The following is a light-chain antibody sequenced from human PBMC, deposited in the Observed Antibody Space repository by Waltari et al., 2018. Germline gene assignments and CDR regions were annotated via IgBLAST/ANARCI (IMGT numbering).Light chain of an antibody. V-gene: IGLV2-8*01. CDR1: SSDAGGYNY. CDR3: SSYAGSNTVV. CDR2: EVS. Sequence: QSALTQPPSASGSPGQSVTISCTGTSSDAGGYNYVSWYQQYPGKAPTLMIYEVSKRPAGVPELFAGSKSGNTASLTVSGLQGDDEADYYCSSYAGSNTVVFGGGTKLTVL. J-gene: IGLJ2*01.